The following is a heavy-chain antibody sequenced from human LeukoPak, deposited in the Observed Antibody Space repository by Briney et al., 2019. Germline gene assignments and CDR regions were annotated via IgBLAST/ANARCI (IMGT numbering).Heavy chain of an antibody. CDR3: ARDTYCSGGSCYSGPDY. D-gene: IGHD2-15*01. J-gene: IGHJ4*02. CDR1: GFTFSSYS. CDR2: ISSGSSTI. V-gene: IGHV3-48*01. Sequence: GSLRLSCAASGFTFSSYSMNWVRQAPGKGLEWVSYISSGSSTIYYADSVKGRFTISRDNAKNSLYLQMNSLRAEDTAVYYCARDTYCSGGSCYSGPDYWGQGTLVTVSS.